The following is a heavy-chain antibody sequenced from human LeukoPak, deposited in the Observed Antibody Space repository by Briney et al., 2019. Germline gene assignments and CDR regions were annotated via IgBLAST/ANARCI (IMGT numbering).Heavy chain of an antibody. D-gene: IGHD3-22*01. Sequence: ASVKVSCKASGYTFTSYYMHWVRQAPGQGLEWMGIINPSGGSTSYAQKFQGRVTMTRDTSTGTAYMELSSLRSEDTAVYYCARGPYYYDSSGAFDIWGQGTMVTVSS. J-gene: IGHJ3*02. CDR1: GYTFTSYY. V-gene: IGHV1-46*01. CDR3: ARGPYYYDSSGAFDI. CDR2: INPSGGST.